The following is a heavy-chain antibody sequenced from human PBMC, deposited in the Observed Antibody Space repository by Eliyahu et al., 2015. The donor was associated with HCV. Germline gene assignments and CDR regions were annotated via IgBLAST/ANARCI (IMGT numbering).Heavy chain of an antibody. CDR2: IXSGGDT. V-gene: IGHV3-66*01. Sequence: EVQXVESGGGLVQPGGSLRXSCAASGFTVXXNXXGWVRQXPGKGRAWVSVIXSGGDTYYADSVKGRFTISRDNSKNTLNLQMSSLRAEDTAVYYCAREVYCSSSSCSHHYGMDVWGQGTTVTVSS. CDR1: GFTVXXNX. J-gene: IGHJ6*02. CDR3: AREVYCSSSSCSHHYGMDV. D-gene: IGHD2-2*01.